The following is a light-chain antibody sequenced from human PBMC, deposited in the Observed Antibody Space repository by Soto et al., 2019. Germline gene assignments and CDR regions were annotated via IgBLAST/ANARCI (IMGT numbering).Light chain of an antibody. V-gene: IGLV2-8*01. Sequence: QSALTQPPSASGSPGQSVTISCTGTSSDVGGYNYVSWYQQHPGKAPKLMISDVSKWPSGVPDRFSGSNSGNTASLTVSGLQSEDEADYYCSSYAGRNPVIFGGVTKLTVL. CDR3: SSYAGRNPVI. CDR1: SSDVGGYNY. J-gene: IGLJ2*01. CDR2: DVS.